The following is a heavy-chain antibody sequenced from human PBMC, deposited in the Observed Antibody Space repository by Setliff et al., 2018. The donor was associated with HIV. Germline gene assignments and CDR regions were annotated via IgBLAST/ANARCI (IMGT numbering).Heavy chain of an antibody. CDR2: MYYIGGT. V-gene: IGHV4-4*07. Sequence: PSETLSLTCTVSGGSISSYYWSWIRQPAGKGLEWIGRMYYIGGTNYNPSLKSRVIMSMDTSKNQFSLKLTSVTAADTAVYYCARSIYGSGTYPLDIWGPGSWSPSPQ. CDR3: ARSIYGSGTYPLDI. J-gene: IGHJ4*02. CDR1: GGSISSYY. D-gene: IGHD3-10*01.